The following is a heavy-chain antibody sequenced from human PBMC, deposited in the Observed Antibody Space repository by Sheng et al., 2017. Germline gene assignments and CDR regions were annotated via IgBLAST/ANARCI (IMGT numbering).Heavy chain of an antibody. CDR3: ARAYYDFWSGYYTGRSVSAFDI. CDR1: GYTFTGYY. Sequence: QVQLVQSGAEVKKPGASVKVSCKASGYTFTGYYMHWVRQAPGQGLEWMGWINPNSGGTNYAQKFQGRVTMTRDTSISTAYMELSRLRSDDTAVYYCARAYYDFWSGYYTGRSVSAFDIWGQGTMVTVSS. V-gene: IGHV1-2*02. CDR2: INPNSGGT. D-gene: IGHD3-3*01. J-gene: IGHJ3*02.